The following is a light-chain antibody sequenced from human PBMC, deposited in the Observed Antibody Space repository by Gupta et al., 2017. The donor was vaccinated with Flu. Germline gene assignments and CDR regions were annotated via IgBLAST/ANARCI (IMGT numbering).Light chain of an antibody. Sequence: SYVLPQPTSASVAPGQTARIPWRGNNIGSKSVHWYQQKPGQAPVLVVYDDSDRPSGIPERFSGSNSGNTATLTISRVEAGDEADYYCQVWDSSSDHYVFGTGTKVTVL. CDR2: DDS. CDR3: QVWDSSSDHYV. V-gene: IGLV3-21*02. J-gene: IGLJ1*01. CDR1: NIGSKS.